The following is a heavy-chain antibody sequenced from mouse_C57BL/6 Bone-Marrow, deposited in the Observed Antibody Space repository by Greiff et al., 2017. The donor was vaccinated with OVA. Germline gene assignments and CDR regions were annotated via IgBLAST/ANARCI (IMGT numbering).Heavy chain of an antibody. CDR1: GYTFTSYW. J-gene: IGHJ2*01. CDR3: ARGSSGFPYYFDY. Sequence: VQLQQPGAELVKPGASVKMSCKASGYTFTSYWITWVKQRPGQGLEWIGDIYPGSGSTNYNEKFKSKATLTVDKSSSTAYMQLSSLTSEDSAVYYCARGSSGFPYYFDYWGQGTTLTVSS. D-gene: IGHD3-2*02. CDR2: IYPGSGST. V-gene: IGHV1-55*01.